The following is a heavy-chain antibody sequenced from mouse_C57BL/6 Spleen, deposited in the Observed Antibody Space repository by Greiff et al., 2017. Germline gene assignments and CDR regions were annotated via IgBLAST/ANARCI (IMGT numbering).Heavy chain of an antibody. Sequence: VLLVESGPGLVAPSQSLSITCTVSGFSLTSYAISWVRQPPGKGLEWLGVIWTGGGTNYNSALKSRLSISKDNSKSQVFLKMNSLQTDDTARYYCARAPSYGNYVGYFDYWGQGTTLTVSS. D-gene: IGHD2-1*01. CDR2: IWTGGGT. CDR3: ARAPSYGNYVGYFDY. V-gene: IGHV2-9-1*01. J-gene: IGHJ2*01. CDR1: GFSLTSYA.